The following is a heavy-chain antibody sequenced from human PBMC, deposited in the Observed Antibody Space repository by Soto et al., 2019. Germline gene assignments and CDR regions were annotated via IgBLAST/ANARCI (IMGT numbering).Heavy chain of an antibody. CDR3: ARGRYCISTSCHGDNWFDP. CDR1: GGSISSGVYY. D-gene: IGHD2-2*01. Sequence: SETLSLTCTVSGGSISSGVYYWSWIRQHPGKGLEWIGYIYYSGSTYYNPSLKSRVTISVDTSKNQFSLKLSSVTAADTAVYYCARGRYCISTSCHGDNWFDPWGQGTLVTVSS. J-gene: IGHJ5*02. V-gene: IGHV4-31*03. CDR2: IYYSGST.